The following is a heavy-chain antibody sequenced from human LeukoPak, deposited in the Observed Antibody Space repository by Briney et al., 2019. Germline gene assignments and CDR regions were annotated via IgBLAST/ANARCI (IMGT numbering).Heavy chain of an antibody. CDR1: GGSLTSYY. CDR2: IFYSGST. CDR3: ARRSSSLFYFDY. J-gene: IGHJ4*02. D-gene: IGHD6-19*01. Sequence: PSETLSLTCTVSGGSLTSYYWSWIRQPPGKGQEWIGHIFYSGSTKYNPSLKSRVTISVDTSKNQFSLKLSSVTAADTAVYYCARRSSSLFYFDYWGQGTLVTVSS. V-gene: IGHV4-59*08.